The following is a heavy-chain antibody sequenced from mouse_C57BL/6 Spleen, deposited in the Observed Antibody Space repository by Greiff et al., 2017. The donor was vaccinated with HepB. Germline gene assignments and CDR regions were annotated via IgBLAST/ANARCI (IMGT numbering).Heavy chain of an antibody. CDR2: IYPRSGNT. Sequence: QVQLQQSGAELARPGASVKLSCKASGYTFTSYGISWVKQRTGQGLEWIGEIYPRSGNTYYNEKFKGKATLTADKSSSTAYMELRSLTSEDSAVYFCATNWGFAYWGQGTLVTVSA. CDR3: ATNWGFAY. V-gene: IGHV1-81*01. CDR1: GYTFTSYG. D-gene: IGHD4-1*02. J-gene: IGHJ3*01.